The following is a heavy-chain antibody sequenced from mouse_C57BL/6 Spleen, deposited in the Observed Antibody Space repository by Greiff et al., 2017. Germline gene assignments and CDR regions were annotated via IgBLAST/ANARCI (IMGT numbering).Heavy chain of an antibody. CDR3: ARQGGYYGNYYFDY. CDR2: ISSGGSYT. Sequence: DVQLVESGGDLVKPGGSLKLSCAASGFTFSSYGMSWVRQTPDKRLEWVATISSGGSYTYYPDSVKGRFTISRDNAKNTLYLQMSSLKSEDTAMYYCARQGGYYGNYYFDYWGQGTTLTVSS. CDR1: GFTFSSYG. J-gene: IGHJ2*01. D-gene: IGHD2-1*01. V-gene: IGHV5-6*01.